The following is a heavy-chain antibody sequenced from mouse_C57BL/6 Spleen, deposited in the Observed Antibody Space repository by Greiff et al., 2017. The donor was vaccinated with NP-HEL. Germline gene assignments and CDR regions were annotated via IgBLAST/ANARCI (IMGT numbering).Heavy chain of an antibody. Sequence: EVQLVESGEGLVKPGGSLKLSCAASGFTFSSYAMSWVRQTPEKRLEWVAYISSGGDYIYYADTVKGRFTISRDNARNTLYLQMSSLKSEDTAMYYCTRDKLGRGYFDYWGQGTTLTVSS. J-gene: IGHJ2*01. V-gene: IGHV5-9-1*02. D-gene: IGHD4-1*01. CDR3: TRDKLGRGYFDY. CDR2: ISSGGDYI. CDR1: GFTFSSYA.